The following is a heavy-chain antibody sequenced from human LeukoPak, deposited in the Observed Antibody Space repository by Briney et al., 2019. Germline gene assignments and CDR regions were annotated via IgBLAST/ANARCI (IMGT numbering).Heavy chain of an antibody. CDR2: IIPIFGTA. CDR3: ARAPAYSSSWPFDY. Sequence: SVKVSCKASGGTFSSYAISWVRQAPGQGLEWMGRIIPIFGTANYAQKFQGRVTITTDESTSTAYMELSSLRSEDTTVYYCARAPAYSSSWPFDYWGQGTLVTVSS. CDR1: GGTFSSYA. V-gene: IGHV1-69*05. J-gene: IGHJ4*02. D-gene: IGHD6-13*01.